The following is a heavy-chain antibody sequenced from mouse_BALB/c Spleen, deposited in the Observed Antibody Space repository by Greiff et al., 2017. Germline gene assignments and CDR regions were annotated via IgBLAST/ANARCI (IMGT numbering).Heavy chain of an antibody. CDR2: IYPGDGDT. CDR1: GYAFSSYW. CDR3: ARSGLGSWYFDV. D-gene: IGHD3-2*02. J-gene: IGHJ1*01. Sequence: QVQLQQSGAELVRPGSSVKISCKASGYAFSSYWMNWVKQRPGQGLEWIGQIYPGDGDTNYNGKFKGKATLTADKSSSTAYMQLSSLTSEDSAVYFCARSGLGSWYFDVWGAGTTVTVSS. V-gene: IGHV1-80*01.